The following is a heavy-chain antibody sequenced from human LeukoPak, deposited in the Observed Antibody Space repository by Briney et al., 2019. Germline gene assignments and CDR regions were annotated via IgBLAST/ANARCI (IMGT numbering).Heavy chain of an antibody. V-gene: IGHV3-21*06. CDR3: ARDLVGVTSFYYMDV. D-gene: IGHD1-26*01. Sequence: GGSLRLSCAASGFTFSSFAMTWVRQAPGKGLEWVSCVSGGSSYIYHADSVKGRFTVSRDNAKNSLILQMDSLTAEDTAVYYCARDLVGVTSFYYMDVWGRGTTVTVSS. CDR2: VSGGSSYI. CDR1: GFTFSSFA. J-gene: IGHJ6*03.